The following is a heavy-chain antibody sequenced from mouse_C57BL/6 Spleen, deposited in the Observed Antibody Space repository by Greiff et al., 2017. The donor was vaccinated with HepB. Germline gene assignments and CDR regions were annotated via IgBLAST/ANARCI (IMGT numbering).Heavy chain of an antibody. J-gene: IGHJ1*03. Sequence: LQQPGAELVKPGASVKMSCKASGYTFTSYWITWVKQRPGQGLEWIGDIYPGSGSTNYNEKFKSKATLTVDTSSSTAYMQLSSLTSEDSAVYYCARRGYDYDDDFYWYFDVWGTGTTVTVSS. V-gene: IGHV1-55*01. D-gene: IGHD2-4*01. CDR2: IYPGSGST. CDR1: GYTFTSYW. CDR3: ARRGYDYDDDFYWYFDV.